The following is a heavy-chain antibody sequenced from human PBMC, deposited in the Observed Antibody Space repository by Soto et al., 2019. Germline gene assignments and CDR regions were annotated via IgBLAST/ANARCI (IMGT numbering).Heavy chain of an antibody. CDR1: GGTFSSYA. Sequence: SVKVSCKASGGTFSSYAISWVRQAPGQGLEWMGGIIPIFGTANYAQKFQGRVTITADESTSTADMELSSLRSADTAVYYCAREPSPPSGGGYFDYWGQGTLVTVSS. CDR3: AREPSPPSGGGYFDY. V-gene: IGHV1-69*13. CDR2: IIPIFGTA. J-gene: IGHJ4*02. D-gene: IGHD3-10*01.